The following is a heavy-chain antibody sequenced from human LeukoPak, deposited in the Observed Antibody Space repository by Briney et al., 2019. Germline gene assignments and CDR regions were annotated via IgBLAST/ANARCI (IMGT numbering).Heavy chain of an antibody. Sequence: SETLSLTCTVSGGSISSSSYYWGCIRQPPGKGLECIGSIYYSGSTYYNPSLKSRVTISVDTSKNQFSLKLSSVTAADTALYYCAKSYHSGGHPMYGYYYYGMDVWGQGTTVTVSS. J-gene: IGHJ6*02. D-gene: IGHD2-8*01. CDR1: GGSISSSSYY. CDR3: AKSYHSGGHPMYGYYYYGMDV. V-gene: IGHV4-39*07. CDR2: IYYSGST.